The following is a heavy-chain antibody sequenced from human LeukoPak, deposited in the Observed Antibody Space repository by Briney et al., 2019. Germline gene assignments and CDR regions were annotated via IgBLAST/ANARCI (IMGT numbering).Heavy chain of an antibody. Sequence: SVKVSCKASGGTFSSYAISWVRQALGQRLEWMGRIIPIFGTANYAQKFQGRVAITTDESTSTAYMELSSLRSEDTAVYYCAIGSGSFDYWGQGTLVTVSS. CDR3: AIGSGSFDY. J-gene: IGHJ4*02. D-gene: IGHD1-26*01. CDR1: GGTFSSYA. CDR2: IIPIFGTA. V-gene: IGHV1-69*05.